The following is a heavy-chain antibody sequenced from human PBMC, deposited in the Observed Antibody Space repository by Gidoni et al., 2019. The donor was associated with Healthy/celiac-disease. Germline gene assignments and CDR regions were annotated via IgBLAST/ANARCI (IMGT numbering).Heavy chain of an antibody. V-gene: IGHV5-51*01. Sequence: EVQLVQSGAEVNKPGESLKISCTGSGYSFTSYWIGWVRQMPGKGLGWMGIIYPGDSDTRYSPAFQGQVTISADKSISTAYLQWSSLKASDTAMYYCARGDSSGEYYYYGMDVWGQGTTVTVSS. CDR2: IYPGDSDT. CDR3: ARGDSSGEYYYYGMDV. J-gene: IGHJ6*02. D-gene: IGHD3-22*01. CDR1: GYSFTSYW.